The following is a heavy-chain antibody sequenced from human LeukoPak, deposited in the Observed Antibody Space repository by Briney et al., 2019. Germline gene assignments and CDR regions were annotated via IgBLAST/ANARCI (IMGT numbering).Heavy chain of an antibody. CDR2: INPSGGGT. J-gene: IGHJ4*02. Sequence: ASVKVSCKASGYTFTSYYMHWVRQAPGQGLEWMGIINPSGGGTSYAQKFQGRVTMTRDTSTSTVYMELSSLRSDDTAEYYCARDRLLIYSGYDLADYWGQGTLVTVSS. V-gene: IGHV1-46*01. CDR1: GYTFTSYY. D-gene: IGHD5-12*01. CDR3: ARDRLLIYSGYDLADY.